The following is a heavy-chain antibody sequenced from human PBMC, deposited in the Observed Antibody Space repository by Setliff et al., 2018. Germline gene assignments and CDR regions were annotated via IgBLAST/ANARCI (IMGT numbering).Heavy chain of an antibody. D-gene: IGHD6-19*01. CDR2: INPSGGST. CDR3: ARSGPYGMGVGNSGWYYRDY. V-gene: IGHV1-46*01. Sequence: ASVKVSCKASGYTFTSYYMHWVRQAPGQGLEWMGIINPSGGSTSYAQKFQGRVTITADESTSTAYMELSSLRSEDTAVYYCARSGPYGMGVGNSGWYYRDYWGQGTLVTVSS. CDR1: GYTFTSYY. J-gene: IGHJ4*02.